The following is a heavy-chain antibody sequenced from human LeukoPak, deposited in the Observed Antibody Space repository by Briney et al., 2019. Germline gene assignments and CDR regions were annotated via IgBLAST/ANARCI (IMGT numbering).Heavy chain of an antibody. CDR1: GGSITSSSYY. CDR3: VRYLVATSPHFDH. CDR2: IYYSGST. Sequence: SETLSLTCSVSGGSITSSSYYWSWIRQPPGKGLEWIGYIYYSGSTNYNPSLKSRVTISVDTSKNQFSLKLSSVTAADTAVYYCVRYLVATSPHFDHWGQGTLVTVSS. D-gene: IGHD5-12*01. V-gene: IGHV4-61*01. J-gene: IGHJ5*02.